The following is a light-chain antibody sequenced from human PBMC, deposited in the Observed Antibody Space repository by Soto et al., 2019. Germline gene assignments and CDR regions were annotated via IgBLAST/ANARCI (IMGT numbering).Light chain of an antibody. Sequence: IQMTQSPSSLSASVGDRVTISCRASQSIRNYVSWYQQKPGTAPKLLIRAASTLQSVVPSRFSGSGSGTDFTLTISSLQIEDFATYFCQQTESTPLTFGHGTNVEI. CDR3: QQTESTPLT. J-gene: IGKJ1*01. CDR1: QSIRNY. CDR2: AAS. V-gene: IGKV1-39*01.